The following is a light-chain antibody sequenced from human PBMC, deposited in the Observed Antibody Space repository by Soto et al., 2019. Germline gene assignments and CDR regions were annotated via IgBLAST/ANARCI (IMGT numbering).Light chain of an antibody. CDR1: QGIGND. CDR3: LQHTTYPWT. CDR2: GAS. V-gene: IGKV1-17*01. J-gene: IGKJ1*01. Sequence: DLQMTQSPSSLSASVGDRVTITCRASQGIGNDLAWFQQQPGKAPKRLIYGASTLQSGVPSRFSGSRSGTEFTLTISSLQPEDFATYYCLQHTTYPWTFGQGTKVEIK.